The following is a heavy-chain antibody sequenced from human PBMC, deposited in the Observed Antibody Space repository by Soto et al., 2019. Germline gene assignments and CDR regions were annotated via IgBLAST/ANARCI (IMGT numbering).Heavy chain of an antibody. J-gene: IGHJ4*02. CDR3: ARENSDY. V-gene: IGHV3-30-3*01. Sequence: QVQLVESGGGVVQPERSLRLSCAASGFTFSSYAMHWVRQAPGKGLEWVAVISYDGSNKYYADSVKGRFTISRDNSKNTLYLQMNSLRAEDTAVYYCARENSDYWGQGTLVTVSS. CDR1: GFTFSSYA. CDR2: ISYDGSNK. D-gene: IGHD2-15*01.